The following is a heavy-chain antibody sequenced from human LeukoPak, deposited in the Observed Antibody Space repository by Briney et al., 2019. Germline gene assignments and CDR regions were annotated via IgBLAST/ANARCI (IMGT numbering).Heavy chain of an antibody. Sequence: PGGSLRLSCAASGFTFSSYSLNWVRQAPGKGLEWVSSISNSSSYKYYADSVKGRFTISRDNAKNSLYLQMNSLRAEDTAVYYCARAPYYGSGSEGWFDPCGQGTLVTVSS. V-gene: IGHV3-21*01. D-gene: IGHD3-10*01. CDR3: ARAPYYGSGSEGWFDP. J-gene: IGHJ5*02. CDR2: ISNSSSYK. CDR1: GFTFSSYS.